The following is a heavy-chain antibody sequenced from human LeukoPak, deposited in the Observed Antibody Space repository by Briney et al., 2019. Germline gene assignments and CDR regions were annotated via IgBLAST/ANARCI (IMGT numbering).Heavy chain of an antibody. Sequence: PSETLSLTCTVSGYSISSGYYWGWIRQPPGKGLEWIGSIYHSGSTYYNPSLKSRVTISVDTSKNQFSLKLSSVTAADTAVYYRARDSGRGVFRYSSSGGFNYWGQGTLVTVSS. D-gene: IGHD6-13*01. CDR2: IYHSGST. V-gene: IGHV4-38-2*02. CDR3: ARDSGRGVFRYSSSGGFNY. CDR1: GYSISSGYY. J-gene: IGHJ4*02.